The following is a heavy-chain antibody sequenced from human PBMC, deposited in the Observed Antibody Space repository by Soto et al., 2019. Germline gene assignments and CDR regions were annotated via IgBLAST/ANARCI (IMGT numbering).Heavy chain of an antibody. CDR1: GFTFRTYG. CDR2: IWYDANNK. Sequence: VQLVESGGGVVQPGRSLRLSCAASGFTFRTYGMYWVRQAPGKGLEWVAVIWYDANNKYYADSVKGRFTISRDNSENTLYLQMNSLRAEDTAVYYCARGRVDGGELDLWGQGTLVTVSS. V-gene: IGHV3-33*01. CDR3: ARGRVDGGELDL. D-gene: IGHD1-26*01. J-gene: IGHJ4*02.